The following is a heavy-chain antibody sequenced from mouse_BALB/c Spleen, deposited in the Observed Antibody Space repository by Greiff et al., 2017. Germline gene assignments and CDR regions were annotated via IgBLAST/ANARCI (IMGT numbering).Heavy chain of an antibody. J-gene: IGHJ1*01. Sequence: EVQLQESGGGLVQPGGSLNLSCAASGFDFSRYWMSWARQAPGKGQEWIGEINPGSSTINYTPSLKDKFIISRDNAKNTLYLQMSKVRSEDTALYYCARLGGYRYFDVWGAGTTVTVSS. CDR3: ARLGGYRYFDV. V-gene: IGHV4-2*02. CDR1: GFDFSRYW. CDR2: INPGSSTI.